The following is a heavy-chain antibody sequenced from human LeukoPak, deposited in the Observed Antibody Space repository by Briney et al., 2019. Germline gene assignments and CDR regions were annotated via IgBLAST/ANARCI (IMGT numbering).Heavy chain of an antibody. CDR2: IRSKANNYAT. CDR1: GFTFSGSS. Sequence: GGSLKLSCAASGFTFSGSSMHWVRQASGKGLEWVGRIRSKANNYATAYAASVKGRFTISRDDSKNAVYLQMNSLKTEDTAIYYCTPWQSDAFDFWGQGTMVTVSS. V-gene: IGHV3-73*01. CDR3: TPWQSDAFDF. D-gene: IGHD5-24*01. J-gene: IGHJ3*01.